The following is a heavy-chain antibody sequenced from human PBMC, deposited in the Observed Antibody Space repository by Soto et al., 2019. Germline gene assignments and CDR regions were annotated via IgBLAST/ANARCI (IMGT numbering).Heavy chain of an antibody. D-gene: IGHD2-21*02. V-gene: IGHV3-74*01. CDR2: INSDGSST. CDR1: GFTFSSYW. J-gene: IGHJ4*02. CDR3: ARDPTSIYGGNSGFDY. Sequence: LSLSCAASGFTFSSYWMHWVRQAPGKGLVWVSRINSDGSSTSYADSVKGRFTISRDNAKNALYLQMNSLRAEDTAVYYCARDPTSIYGGNSGFDYWGQGTLVTVSS.